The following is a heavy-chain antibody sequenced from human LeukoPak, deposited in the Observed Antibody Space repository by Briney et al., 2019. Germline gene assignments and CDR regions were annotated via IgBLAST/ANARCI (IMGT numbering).Heavy chain of an antibody. V-gene: IGHV5-51*01. CDR1: GYSFTNYW. D-gene: IGHD6-13*01. CDR3: ARRRSYTSSLIDY. J-gene: IGHJ4*02. Sequence: GESLKISCKGSGYSFTNYWIGWVRQMPGKGLEWMGIIYPGDSDTRYSPSFQGQATISADKSISTAYLQWSSLEASDTAMYYCARRRSYTSSLIDYWGQGALVTVSS. CDR2: IYPGDSDT.